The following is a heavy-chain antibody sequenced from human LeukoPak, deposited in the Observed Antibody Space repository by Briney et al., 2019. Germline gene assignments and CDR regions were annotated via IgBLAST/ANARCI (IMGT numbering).Heavy chain of an antibody. D-gene: IGHD3-22*01. V-gene: IGHV1-18*04. Sequence: ASVKVSCKASGYTFTGYYMHWVRQAPGQGLEWMGWISAYNGNTNYAQKLQGRVTMTTDTSTSTAYMELRSLRSDDTAVYYCARDFDTMIFIWSLDYWGQGTLVTVSS. CDR3: ARDFDTMIFIWSLDY. J-gene: IGHJ4*02. CDR2: ISAYNGNT. CDR1: GYTFTGYY.